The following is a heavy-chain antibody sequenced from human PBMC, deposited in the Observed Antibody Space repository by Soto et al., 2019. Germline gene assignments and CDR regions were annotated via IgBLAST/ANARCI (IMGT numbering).Heavy chain of an antibody. V-gene: IGHV4-34*01. Sequence: QVQLQQWGAGLLKPSETLSLTCAVYGESFSGYYWSWIRQPPGKGLEWIGEINHSGSTNYNPSLKGRVTISVDTSKNQFSLKLSSVTAADTAVYYCARSYGSSWYMTFDYWGQGTLVTVSS. CDR1: GESFSGYY. CDR2: INHSGST. D-gene: IGHD6-13*01. J-gene: IGHJ4*02. CDR3: ARSYGSSWYMTFDY.